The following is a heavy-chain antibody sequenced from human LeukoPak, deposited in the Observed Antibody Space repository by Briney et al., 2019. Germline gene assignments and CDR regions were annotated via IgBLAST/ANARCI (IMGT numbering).Heavy chain of an antibody. CDR2: IYSGGST. V-gene: IGHV3-53*01. CDR3: ATLRGYFLYTHDY. D-gene: IGHD5-18*01. CDR1: GFTVSSNY. J-gene: IGHJ4*02. Sequence: HTGGSLRLSCAASGFTVSSNYMSWVRQAPGKVLEWVSVIYSGGSTYYADSVKGRFTISRDNAKNSLYLQMNSLRAEDTAVYYCATLRGYFLYTHDYWGQGTLVTVSS.